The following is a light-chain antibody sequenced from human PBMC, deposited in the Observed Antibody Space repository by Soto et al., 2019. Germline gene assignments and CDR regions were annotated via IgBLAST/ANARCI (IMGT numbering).Light chain of an antibody. CDR1: QSVSSNY. CDR2: GAS. CDR3: QQYGDLPWT. Sequence: GTLSSSPGERATLSCRASQSVSSNYLAWYQQKPGQAPRLLIYGASSRATGIPDRFSGSGSGTDFTLTIDRLESEDFAVYFCQQYGDLPWTFGQGTKVDIK. V-gene: IGKV3-20*01. J-gene: IGKJ1*01.